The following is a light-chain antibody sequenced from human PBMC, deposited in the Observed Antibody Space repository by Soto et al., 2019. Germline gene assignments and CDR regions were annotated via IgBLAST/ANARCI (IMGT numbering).Light chain of an antibody. Sequence: DIQMTQSPSSLAASVGDRVTITCWASQNIGSFLNWYHHKPGKAPKLLIFAASRLQSGVPSRFSGRGYGTDFTLTITSLQPEDFGTYYCQQSYGNPGFAPGTKVDIK. V-gene: IGKV1-39*01. CDR2: AAS. J-gene: IGKJ3*01. CDR1: QNIGSF. CDR3: QQSYGNPG.